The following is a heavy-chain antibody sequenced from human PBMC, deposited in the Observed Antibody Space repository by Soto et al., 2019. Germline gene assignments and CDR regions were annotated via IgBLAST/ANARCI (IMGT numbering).Heavy chain of an antibody. V-gene: IGHV4-39*01. CDR3: VIHLCSRSARKHLYF. CDR2: IFYDGSA. D-gene: IGHD1-26*01. J-gene: IGHJ1*01. Sequence: KGLEWIGSIFYDGSAYFNPSLRSRVTMSVDTSRKQFSLRLSSVTAADTAVYYCVIHLCSRSARKHLYF.